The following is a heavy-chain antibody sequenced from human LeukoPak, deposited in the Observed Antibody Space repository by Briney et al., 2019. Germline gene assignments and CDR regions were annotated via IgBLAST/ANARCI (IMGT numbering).Heavy chain of an antibody. CDR2: INPNSGGT. CDR3: ARGRSGCSGYDVDY. CDR1: GYTFTGYY. J-gene: IGHJ4*02. D-gene: IGHD5-12*01. Sequence: ASVKVSCKASGYTFTGYYMHWVRQAPGQGLEWMGWINPNSGGTNYAQKFQGRVTMTRNTSISTAYMELSSLRSEDTAVYCCARGRSGCSGYDVDYWGQGTLVTVSS. V-gene: IGHV1-2*02.